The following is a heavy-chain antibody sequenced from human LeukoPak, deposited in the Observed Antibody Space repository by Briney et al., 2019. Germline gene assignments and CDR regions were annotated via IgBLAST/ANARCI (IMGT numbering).Heavy chain of an antibody. D-gene: IGHD4-17*01. J-gene: IGHJ3*02. CDR2: ISSSSSTI. CDR3: ARDRGYGDYVGAFDI. V-gene: IGHV3-48*02. Sequence: GGSLRLSCAASGFTFSSYSMNWVRQAPGKGLEWVSHISSSSSTIYYADSVRGRFTISRDNAKNSLYLQMNSLRDEDTAVYYCARDRGYGDYVGAFDIWGQGTMVTVSS. CDR1: GFTFSSYS.